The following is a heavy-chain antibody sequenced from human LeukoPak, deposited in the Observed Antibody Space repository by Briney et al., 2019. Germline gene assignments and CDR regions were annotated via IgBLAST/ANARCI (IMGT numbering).Heavy chain of an antibody. D-gene: IGHD3-9*01. J-gene: IGHJ4*02. V-gene: IGHV3-21*01. Sequence: GGSLRLSCAASGFTFSSYSLNWVRQAPGKGLEWVSSISSSSDYIYYADSVKGRFTISRDNARNTVYLHMNSLRAEDTAVYYCARPLRYFDLFDYWGQGTLVTVSS. CDR3: ARPLRYFDLFDY. CDR1: GFTFSSYS. CDR2: ISSSSDYI.